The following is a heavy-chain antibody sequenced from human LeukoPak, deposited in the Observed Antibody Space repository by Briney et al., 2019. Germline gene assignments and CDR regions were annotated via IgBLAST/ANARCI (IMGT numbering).Heavy chain of an antibody. Sequence: ASVTVSCKASGGTFSSYAISWVRQAPGQGLEWMGRIIPILGIANYAQKFQGRVTITADKSTSTAYMELGSLRSEDTAVYYCARESCGGDCYSQYYYYGMDVWGQGTTVTVSS. CDR1: GGTFSSYA. D-gene: IGHD2-21*02. CDR3: ARESCGGDCYSQYYYYGMDV. J-gene: IGHJ6*02. CDR2: IIPILGIA. V-gene: IGHV1-69*04.